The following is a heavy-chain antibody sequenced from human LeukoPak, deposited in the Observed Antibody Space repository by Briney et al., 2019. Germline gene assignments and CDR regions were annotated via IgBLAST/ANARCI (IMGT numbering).Heavy chain of an antibody. J-gene: IGHJ4*02. D-gene: IGHD2-15*01. CDR2: INPNSGGT. V-gene: IGHV1-2*02. Sequence: ASVKVSCKASGYTSTGYYMHWVRQAPGQGLWWMGWINPNSGGTNYAQKFQGRVTMTRDTSISTAYMELSRLRSDDTAVYYCARGCSGGSCYPGGYWGQGTLVTVSS. CDR1: GYTSTGYY. CDR3: ARGCSGGSCYPGGY.